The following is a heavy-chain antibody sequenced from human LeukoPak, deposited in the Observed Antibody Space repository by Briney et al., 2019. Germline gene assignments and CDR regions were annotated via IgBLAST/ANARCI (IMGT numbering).Heavy chain of an antibody. Sequence: GRSLRLSCAASGFTFDDYAMHWVRQAPGKGLEWVSGISWNDGTTGYADSVKGRLTISRDNAKNTLYLQMNSLRAEDTAVYYCAREEEYYYDSSGYSGVDYWGQGTLVTVSS. CDR1: GFTFDDYA. CDR3: AREEEYYYDSSGYSGVDY. D-gene: IGHD3-22*01. V-gene: IGHV3-9*01. J-gene: IGHJ4*02. CDR2: ISWNDGTT.